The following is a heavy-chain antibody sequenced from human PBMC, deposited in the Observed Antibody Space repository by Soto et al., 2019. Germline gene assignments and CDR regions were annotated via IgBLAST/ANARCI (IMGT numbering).Heavy chain of an antibody. V-gene: IGHV3-23*01. J-gene: IGHJ3*02. CDR2: ISGSGGST. CDR1: GLTFSSYA. D-gene: IGHD3-10*01. Sequence: VGSLRLSCAASGLTFSSYAMSWVRQAPGKGLEWVSAISGSGGSTYYADSVKGRFTISRDNSKNTLYLQMNSLRAEDTAVYYCSLHGSDAFDIWGQGTMVTVSS. CDR3: SLHGSDAFDI.